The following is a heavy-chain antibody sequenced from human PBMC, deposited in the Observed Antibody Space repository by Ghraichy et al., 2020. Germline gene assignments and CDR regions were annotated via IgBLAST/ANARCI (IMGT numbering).Heavy chain of an antibody. V-gene: IGHV4-39*01. Sequence: LSLTCTVSGGSITSSDLYWGWIRQPPGKGLDWIGNIHFSGSTYYNPSLKSRVTISVDTSRNQFSLKLSSVTAADTAVYFCATHDNWGNYFDFWGQGTLVTVAS. D-gene: IGHD3-16*01. CDR3: ATHDNWGNYFDF. J-gene: IGHJ4*02. CDR2: IHFSGST. CDR1: GGSITSSDLY.